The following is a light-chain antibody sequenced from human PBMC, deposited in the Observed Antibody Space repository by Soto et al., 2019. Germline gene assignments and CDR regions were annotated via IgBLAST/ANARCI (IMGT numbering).Light chain of an antibody. J-gene: IGLJ1*01. CDR3: SSYTSGSTPWV. CDR2: DVS. CDR1: SSDVGAYNY. V-gene: IGLV2-14*01. Sequence: QSALTQPASVSGSPGQSITIPCTGTSSDVGAYNYVSWYQQHPGKAPKLMICDVSDRPSGVSTRFSGSKSGNTASLTISGLQAEDEADYYCSSYTSGSTPWVFGTGTKVTVL.